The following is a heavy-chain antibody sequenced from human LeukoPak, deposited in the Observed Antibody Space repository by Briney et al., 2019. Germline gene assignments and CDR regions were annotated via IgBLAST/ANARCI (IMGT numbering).Heavy chain of an antibody. CDR3: ARVAWQLPNWFDP. CDR1: GGSFSGYY. Sequence: SETLSLTCAVYGGSFSGYYWSWIRQPPGKGLEWSGEINHSGSTNYNPSLKSRVTISVDTSKNQFSLKLSSVTAADTAVYYCARVAWQLPNWFDPWGQGTLVSVSS. D-gene: IGHD6-6*01. V-gene: IGHV4-34*01. CDR2: INHSGST. J-gene: IGHJ5*02.